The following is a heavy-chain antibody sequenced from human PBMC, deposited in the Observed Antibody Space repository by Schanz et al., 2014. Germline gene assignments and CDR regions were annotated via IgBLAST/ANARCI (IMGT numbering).Heavy chain of an antibody. J-gene: IGHJ4*02. CDR3: ARGGTASYFDD. V-gene: IGHV3-66*01. Sequence: EVQLVESGGGLVQPGGSLRLSCAASGFSVGNKYMNWVRQAPGKGLEWVSFINIGGNTYYADYGKVRFTIDRDKTKNTVQMKRIRLRDEDTYECDRARGGTASYFDDWGQGTLVTVSS. D-gene: IGHD2-21*01. CDR1: GFSVGNKY. CDR2: INIGGNT.